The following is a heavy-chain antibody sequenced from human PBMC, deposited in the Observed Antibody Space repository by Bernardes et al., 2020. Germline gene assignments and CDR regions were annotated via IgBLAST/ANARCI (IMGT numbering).Heavy chain of an antibody. V-gene: IGHV1-8*01. CDR2: MNPNSGNT. CDR1: GYTFTSYD. D-gene: IGHD6-19*01. J-gene: IGHJ4*02. CDR3: ARGVRVVPRSGWSSYYFDY. Sequence: ASVKVSCKASGYTFTSYDINWVRQATGQGLEWMGWMNPNSGNTGYAQKFQGRVTMTRNTSISTAYMELSSLRSEDTAVYYCARGVRVVPRSGWSSYYFDYWGQGTLVTVSS.